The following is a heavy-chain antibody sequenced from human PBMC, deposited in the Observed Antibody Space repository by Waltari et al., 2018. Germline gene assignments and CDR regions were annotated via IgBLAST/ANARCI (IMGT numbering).Heavy chain of an antibody. Sequence: QVQLVESGGGVVQPGRSLRLSCAASGFTFSSYAMHWVRQAPGKWLEWVAVISYDGSNKYYADSVKGRFTISRDNSKNTLYLQMNSLRAEDTAVYYCASFNLGYWGQGTLVTVSS. CDR2: ISYDGSNK. V-gene: IGHV3-30-3*01. J-gene: IGHJ4*02. CDR3: ASFNLGY. CDR1: GFTFSSYA.